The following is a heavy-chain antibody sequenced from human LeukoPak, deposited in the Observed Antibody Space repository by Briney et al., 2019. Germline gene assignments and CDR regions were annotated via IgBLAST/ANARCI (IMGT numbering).Heavy chain of an antibody. V-gene: IGHV3-9*01. D-gene: IGHD6-19*01. J-gene: IGHJ4*02. CDR1: GFIFNSYA. Sequence: GRSLRLSRAGSGFIFNSYAMHWVRQPPGKGLEWVSGISWNSGSIDYADSVKGRFTISRDNAKNSLYLQMNSLRVEDTAFYYCAKDNRRHYTSGPNPDSLHWGQGALVTVSS. CDR3: AKDNRRHYTSGPNPDSLH. CDR2: ISWNSGSI.